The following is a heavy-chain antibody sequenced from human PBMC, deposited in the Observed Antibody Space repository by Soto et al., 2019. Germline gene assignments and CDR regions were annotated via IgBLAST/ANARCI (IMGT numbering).Heavy chain of an antibody. Sequence: HPGGSLRLSCAASGFTVSSNYMSWVRQAPGKGLEWVSVIYSGGSTYYADSVKGRFTISRDNSKNTLYLQMNSLRAEDTAVYYCAAPRIGYCSGGSCYMYYFDYWGQGTLVTVSS. CDR3: AAPRIGYCSGGSCYMYYFDY. V-gene: IGHV3-66*01. CDR2: IYSGGST. D-gene: IGHD2-15*01. J-gene: IGHJ4*02. CDR1: GFTVSSNY.